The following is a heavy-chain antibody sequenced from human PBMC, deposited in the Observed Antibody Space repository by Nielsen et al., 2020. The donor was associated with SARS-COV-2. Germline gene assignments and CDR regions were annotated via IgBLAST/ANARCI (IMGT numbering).Heavy chain of an antibody. D-gene: IGHD6-19*01. J-gene: IGHJ4*02. CDR3: AKALRSGWPFDY. CDR1: GFTFSSYG. CDR2: ISGTGGST. V-gene: IGHV3-23*01. Sequence: GVLKISCAASGFTFSSYGMHWVRQAPGKGLEWVSAISGTGGSTYYADSVKGRFTISRDNSKNTLYPQMNSLRAEDTAVYYCAKALRSGWPFDYWGQGTLVTVSS.